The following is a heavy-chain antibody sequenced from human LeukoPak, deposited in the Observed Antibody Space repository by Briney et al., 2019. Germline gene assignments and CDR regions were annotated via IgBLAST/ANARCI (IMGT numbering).Heavy chain of an antibody. Sequence: ASVKVSCKASGYTFTSYTMHWVRQAPGQRLEWMGWINAGNGKTKFSQKFQGRVTITRDTSASTAYMELSSLRSEDTAVFYCAKEREPIAAAGLYTPSYYFDYWGQGTLVTVSS. CDR3: AKEREPIAAAGLYTPSYYFDY. D-gene: IGHD6-13*01. J-gene: IGHJ4*02. CDR2: INAGNGKT. CDR1: GYTFTSYT. V-gene: IGHV1-3*01.